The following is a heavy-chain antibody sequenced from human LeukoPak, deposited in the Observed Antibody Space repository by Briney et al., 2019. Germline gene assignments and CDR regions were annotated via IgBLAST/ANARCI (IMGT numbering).Heavy chain of an antibody. Sequence: AGGSLRLSCAASGFTFSSYWMHWVRHAPGKGLEWVSRINEDGSIITYADSVKGRFTISRDNAKSTLYLQMNGLRAEDTAVYYCVRDLILVWTPGDDFDYWGQGTLVTVSS. J-gene: IGHJ4*02. V-gene: IGHV3-74*01. D-gene: IGHD2-8*01. CDR1: GFTFSSYW. CDR2: INEDGSII. CDR3: VRDLILVWTPGDDFDY.